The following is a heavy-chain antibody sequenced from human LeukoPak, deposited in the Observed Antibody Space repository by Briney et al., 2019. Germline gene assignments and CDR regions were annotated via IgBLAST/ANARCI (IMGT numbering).Heavy chain of an antibody. CDR1: GYTFTGNY. V-gene: IGHV1-2*02. CDR2: INPNSGGT. CDR3: ARVRPGDYYDSSGYWGWFDP. Sequence: GASVKVSCKASGYTFTGNYMHWVRQAPGQGLEWMGWINPNSGGTNYAQKFQGRVTMTRDTSISTAYMGLSRLRSNDTAVYYCARVRPGDYYDSSGYWGWFDPWGQGTLVTVSS. D-gene: IGHD3-22*01. J-gene: IGHJ5*02.